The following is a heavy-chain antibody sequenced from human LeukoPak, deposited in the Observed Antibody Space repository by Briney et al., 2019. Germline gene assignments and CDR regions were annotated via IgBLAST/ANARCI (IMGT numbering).Heavy chain of an antibody. CDR1: GFTLTSYA. D-gene: IGHD2-15*01. J-gene: IGHJ4*02. Sequence: GGSLRLSCAASGFTLTSYAMIWVRQAPGKGLEWVSGISGSGCTTNSADSVKGRFTISRDNSKNTVYLQMSSLRAEDTAIYYCAKSSAMVPAALVNYWGQGTLVTVSS. CDR2: ISGSGCTT. CDR3: AKSSAMVPAALVNY. V-gene: IGHV3-23*01.